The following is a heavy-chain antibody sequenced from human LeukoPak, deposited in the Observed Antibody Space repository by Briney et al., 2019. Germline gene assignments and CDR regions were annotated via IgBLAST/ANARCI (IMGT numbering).Heavy chain of an antibody. V-gene: IGHV4-34*01. CDR3: ARARGYSYGGWFDP. D-gene: IGHD5-18*01. Sequence: SETLSLTCAVSGGSISSGGYSWSWIRQPPGKGLEWIGEINHSGSTNYNPSLKSRVTISVDTSKNQFSLKLSSVTAADTAVYYCARARGYSYGGWFDPWGQGTLVTVSS. J-gene: IGHJ5*02. CDR1: GGSISSGGYS. CDR2: INHSGST.